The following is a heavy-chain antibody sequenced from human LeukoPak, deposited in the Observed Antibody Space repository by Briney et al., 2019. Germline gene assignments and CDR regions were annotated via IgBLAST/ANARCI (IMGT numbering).Heavy chain of an antibody. J-gene: IGHJ4*02. Sequence: PGRCPRPSSTASGITLNTHGMNWGRQAPRKGMEWVAAIWFDGSVKHYSDAVKGRFTISRDNSLNTLYLQMNSLRVEDTAIYYCAKDTAVQFLEPAFWGQGTLVTVSS. D-gene: IGHD3-3*01. CDR1: GITLNTHG. CDR2: IWFDGSVK. V-gene: IGHV3-33*06. CDR3: AKDTAVQFLEPAF.